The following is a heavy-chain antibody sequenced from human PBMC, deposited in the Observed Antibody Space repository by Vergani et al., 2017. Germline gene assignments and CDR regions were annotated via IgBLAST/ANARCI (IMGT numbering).Heavy chain of an antibody. CDR3: ARDQLGIRVVPYYYYGMDV. D-gene: IGHD3-3*01. CDR2: IYTSGST. CDR1: GGSISSGSYY. Sequence: QVQLQESGPGLVKPSQTLSLTCTVSGGSISSGSYYWSWIRQPAGKGLAWIGRIYTSGSTNYNPSLKSRVTISVDTSKNQFSLKLSSVTAADTAVYYCARDQLGIRVVPYYYYGMDVWGQGTTVTVSS. V-gene: IGHV4-61*02. J-gene: IGHJ6*02.